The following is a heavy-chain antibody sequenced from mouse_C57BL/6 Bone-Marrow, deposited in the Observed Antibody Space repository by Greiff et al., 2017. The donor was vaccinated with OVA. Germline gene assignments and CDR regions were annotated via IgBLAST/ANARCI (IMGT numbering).Heavy chain of an antibody. CDR1: GFNIKDDY. J-gene: IGHJ1*03. Sequence: EVQLQESGAELVRPGASVKLSCTASGFNIKDDYMHWVKQRPEQGLEWIGWIDPENGDTEYASKFQGKATITADTSSNTAYLQLSSLTSEDTAVYYCTRYYYGSWYFDVWGTGTTVTVSS. D-gene: IGHD1-1*01. V-gene: IGHV14-4*01. CDR3: TRYYYGSWYFDV. CDR2: IDPENGDT.